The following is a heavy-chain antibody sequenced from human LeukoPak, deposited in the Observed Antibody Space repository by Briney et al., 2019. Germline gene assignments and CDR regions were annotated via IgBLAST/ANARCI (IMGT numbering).Heavy chain of an antibody. V-gene: IGHV4-38-2*02. D-gene: IGHD4-17*01. CDR1: GGAISTEY. J-gene: IGHJ2*01. Sequence: PSETLSLTCTVSGGAISTEYWSWIRQPPGKGLEWIGSIYHSGSTYYNPSLKSRVTISADTSKNQFSLKLSSVTAADTAMYYCANHAVTSTWFFDLWGRGTLVTVSS. CDR2: IYHSGST. CDR3: ANHAVTSTWFFDL.